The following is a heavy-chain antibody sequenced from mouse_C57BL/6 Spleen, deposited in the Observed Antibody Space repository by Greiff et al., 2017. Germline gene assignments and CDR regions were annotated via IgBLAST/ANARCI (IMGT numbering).Heavy chain of an antibody. CDR3: ARDYPAYYYGSSYEAWFAY. J-gene: IGHJ3*01. V-gene: IGHV5-4*01. CDR2: ISDGGSYT. Sequence: DVKLVESGGGLVKPGGSLKLSCAASGFTFSSYAMSWVRQTPEKRLEWVATISDGGSYTYYPDNVKGRFTISRDNAKNNLYLQMSHLKSEDTAMYYCARDYPAYYYGSSYEAWFAYWGQGTLVTVSA. D-gene: IGHD1-1*01. CDR1: GFTFSSYA.